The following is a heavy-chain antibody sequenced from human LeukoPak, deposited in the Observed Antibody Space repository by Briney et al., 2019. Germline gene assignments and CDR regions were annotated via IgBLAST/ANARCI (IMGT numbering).Heavy chain of an antibody. J-gene: IGHJ4*02. D-gene: IGHD6-13*01. V-gene: IGHV4-59*01. CDR1: GGSISSYY. Sequence: SETLSLTCTVSGGSISSYYWSWIRQPPGKGLEWIGYIYYSGSTNYNPSLKSRVTISVDTSKNQFSLKLSSVTAAGTAVYYCARTGYSSSWYSSDYWGQGTLVTVSS. CDR3: ARTGYSSSWYSSDY. CDR2: IYYSGST.